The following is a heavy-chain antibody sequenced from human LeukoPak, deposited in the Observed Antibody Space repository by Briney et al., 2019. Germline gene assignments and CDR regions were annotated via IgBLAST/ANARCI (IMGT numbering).Heavy chain of an antibody. V-gene: IGHV3-9*01. D-gene: IGHD4-17*01. Sequence: GRSLRLSCAASGLTFDDYAMHWVRQAPGKGLEWVSGISWNSGSIGYADSVKGRFTISRDNAKNSLYLQMNSLRAEDTALYYCAKDMGWRATTVTSYFDYWGQGTLVTVSS. CDR2: ISWNSGSI. CDR3: AKDMGWRATTVTSYFDY. CDR1: GLTFDDYA. J-gene: IGHJ4*02.